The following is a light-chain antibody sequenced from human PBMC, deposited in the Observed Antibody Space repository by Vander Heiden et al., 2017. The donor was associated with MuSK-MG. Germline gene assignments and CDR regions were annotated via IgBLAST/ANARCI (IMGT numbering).Light chain of an antibody. CDR1: QTVTSPY. J-gene: IGKJ2*01. Sequence: EIFLTQSPGILSLSPGEGATLPCRPSQTVTSPYLAWYQQKPGQAPRPLIYGASSSATGIPDRCSGSGDGSDFTLTISRREPEDVAVDYCHYQGGSRMYTFGQGTKLEI. CDR2: GAS. CDR3: HYQGGSRMYT. V-gene: IGKV3-20*01.